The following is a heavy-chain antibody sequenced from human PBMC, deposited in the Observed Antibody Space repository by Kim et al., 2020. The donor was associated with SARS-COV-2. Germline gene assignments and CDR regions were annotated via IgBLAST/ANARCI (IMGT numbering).Heavy chain of an antibody. CDR2: ISSSGSTI. CDR3: ARDPVIAVSWTRTYYFDY. Sequence: GGSLRLSCAASGFTFSDYYMSWIRQAPGKGLEWVSYISSSGSTIYYADSVKGRFTISRDNAKNSLYLQMNSLRAEDTAVYYCARDPVIAVSWTRTYYFDYWGQGTLVTVSS. CDR1: GFTFSDYY. V-gene: IGHV3-11*01. D-gene: IGHD6-19*01. J-gene: IGHJ4*02.